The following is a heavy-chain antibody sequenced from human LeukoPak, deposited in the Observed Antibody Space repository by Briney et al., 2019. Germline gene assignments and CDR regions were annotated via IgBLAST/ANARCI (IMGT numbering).Heavy chain of an antibody. J-gene: IGHJ5*01. CDR2: ISSASSYI. CDR1: GFTFSGYT. V-gene: IGHV3-21*01. D-gene: IGHD3-10*01. CDR3: ARVFTLLRGVTPTTSDS. Sequence: PGGSLRLSCAASGFTFSGYTMNWVRQAPGKGLEWVSSISSASSYIYYADSVKGRFTISRDNAKNSVYLQMNSLRAEDTAVYYCARVFTLLRGVTPTTSDSWGQGTLVTVSS.